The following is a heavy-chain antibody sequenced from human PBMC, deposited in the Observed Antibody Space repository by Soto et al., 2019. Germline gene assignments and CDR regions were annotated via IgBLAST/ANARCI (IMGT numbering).Heavy chain of an antibody. CDR3: ARESGPGYNWFDP. CDR1: GGSISSGSSY. V-gene: IGHV4-39*02. D-gene: IGHD1-26*01. J-gene: IGHJ5*02. CDR2: IYYSGST. Sequence: PSETLSLTCTVSGGSISSGSSYWGWIRQPPGKGLEWIGSIYYSGSTYYNPSLKSRVTISVDTSKNQFSLKLSSVTAADTAVYYCARESGPGYNWFDPWGQGTLVTVSS.